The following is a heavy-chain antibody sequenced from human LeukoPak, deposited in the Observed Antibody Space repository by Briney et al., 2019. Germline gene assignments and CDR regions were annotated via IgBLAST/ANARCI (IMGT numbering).Heavy chain of an antibody. CDR2: IRYDGSNK. D-gene: IGHD5-18*01. V-gene: IGHV3-30*02. J-gene: IGHJ4*02. CDR3: AKDFRVAMAPAYFDY. CDR1: GFTFSSYD. Sequence: GGPLSLSCAASGFTFSSYDMHWVRQAPGKGLEWVAFIRYDGSNKYYADSVKGRFTISRDNSKNTLYLQMNSLRAEDTAVYYCAKDFRVAMAPAYFDYWGQGTLVTVSS.